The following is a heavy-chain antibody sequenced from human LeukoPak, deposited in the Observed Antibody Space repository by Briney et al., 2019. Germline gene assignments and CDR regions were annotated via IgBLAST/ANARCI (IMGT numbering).Heavy chain of an antibody. CDR3: ARDVDLPAAPWSPRGNWFDP. CDR1: GGSISSGGYS. J-gene: IGHJ5*02. D-gene: IGHD2-2*01. V-gene: IGHV4-30-2*01. CDR2: IYHSGST. Sequence: PSETLSLTCAVSGGSISSGGYSWSWIRQPPGKGLEWIGYIYHSGSTYYNPSLKSRVTISVDTSKNQFSLKLSSVTAADTAVYYCARDVDLPAAPWSPRGNWFDPWGQGTLVTVSS.